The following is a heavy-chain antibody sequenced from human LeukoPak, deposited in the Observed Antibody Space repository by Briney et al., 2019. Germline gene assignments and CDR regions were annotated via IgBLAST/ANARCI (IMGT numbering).Heavy chain of an antibody. CDR1: GFTFSNYA. Sequence: GGSLRLSCAASGFTFSNYAMHWVRQAPGKGLEWVAVILHDGTNKYADSVKGRFTISRDNSKNTLYLQMIRLRVEDTAVYYCARGLMLRGVADYWGQGTLVTVSS. V-gene: IGHV3-30*04. D-gene: IGHD3-10*01. CDR2: ILHDGTNK. J-gene: IGHJ4*02. CDR3: ARGLMLRGVADY.